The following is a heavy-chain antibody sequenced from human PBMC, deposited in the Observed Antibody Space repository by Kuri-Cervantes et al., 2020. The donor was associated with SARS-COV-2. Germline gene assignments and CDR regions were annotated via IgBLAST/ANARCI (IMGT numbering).Heavy chain of an antibody. CDR1: GYTFTGYY. V-gene: IGHV1-2*02. CDR2: INPNSGGT. CDR3: AYPGQYDFWSGTSFDY. D-gene: IGHD3-3*01. Sequence: ASVKVSCKASGYTFTGYYMHWVRQAPGQGLEWMGWINPNSGGTNYAQKFQGRVTMTRDTSISTAYMELSSLRSEDTAVYYCAYPGQYDFWSGTSFDYWGQGTLVTVSS. J-gene: IGHJ4*02.